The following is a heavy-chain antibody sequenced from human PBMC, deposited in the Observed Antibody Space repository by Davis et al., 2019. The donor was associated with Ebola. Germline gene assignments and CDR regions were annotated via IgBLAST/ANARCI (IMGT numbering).Heavy chain of an antibody. Sequence: PSETLSLTCAVSGDSISSSHWWAWVRQPPGKRPEWIGEMYHTGSINDNPSLKSRVTISLDKSKNQFSLNLTSVTAADTAVYYCARGVYGAYFDNWGQGTLVTVSS. CDR3: ARGVYGAYFDN. D-gene: IGHD4-17*01. J-gene: IGHJ4*02. CDR1: GDSISSSHW. V-gene: IGHV4-4*02. CDR2: MYHTGSI.